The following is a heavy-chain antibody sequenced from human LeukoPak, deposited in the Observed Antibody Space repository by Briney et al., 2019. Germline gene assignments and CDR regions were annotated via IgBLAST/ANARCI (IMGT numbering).Heavy chain of an antibody. CDR3: ARGGYYGSGSYYTPWDY. V-gene: IGHV1-69*06. Sequence: ASVKVSCKASGGTFSSYAISWVRQAPGQGLEWMGGIIPIFGTANYAQKFQGRVTITADKSTSTAYMELSSLRSEDTAVYYCARGGYYGSGSYYTPWDYWGQGTLVTVSS. D-gene: IGHD3-10*01. CDR2: IIPIFGTA. J-gene: IGHJ4*02. CDR1: GGTFSSYA.